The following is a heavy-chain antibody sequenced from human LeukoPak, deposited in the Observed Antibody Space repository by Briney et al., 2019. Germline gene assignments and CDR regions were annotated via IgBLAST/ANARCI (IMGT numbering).Heavy chain of an antibody. CDR2: ILYDGSKQ. V-gene: IGHV3-30*01. CDR3: SRVDWSTTSCSPFYY. D-gene: IGHD2-2*01. CDR1: GFTFSTYA. J-gene: IGHJ4*02. Sequence: GGSLRLSCAASGFTFSTYAMHWVRQAPGKGLEWVAVILYDGSKQYYANSVRGRFTVSRDNSKNTLYLQMNSLRAEDTATYYCSRVDWSTTSCSPFYYWGQGTLVTVSS.